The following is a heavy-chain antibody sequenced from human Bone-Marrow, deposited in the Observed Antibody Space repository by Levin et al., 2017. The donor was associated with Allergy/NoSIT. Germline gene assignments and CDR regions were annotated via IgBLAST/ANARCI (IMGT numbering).Heavy chain of an antibody. CDR1: GGSIRSGGYY. V-gene: IGHV4-31*03. D-gene: IGHD6-6*01. CDR3: ARDREYSYSWDNDYYGMDV. J-gene: IGHJ6*02. Sequence: SQTLSLTCTVSGGSIRSGGYYWSWVRQHPGKGLEWIGYIYYSGSAYYNPSLKRRVTISIDTSKNQFSLKLTSVTAADTAVYYCARDREYSYSWDNDYYGMDVWGQGTTVTVS. CDR2: IYYSGSA.